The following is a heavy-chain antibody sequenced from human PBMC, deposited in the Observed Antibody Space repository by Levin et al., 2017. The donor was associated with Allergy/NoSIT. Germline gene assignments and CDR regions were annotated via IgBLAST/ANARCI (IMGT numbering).Heavy chain of an antibody. CDR3: ARSPMATIWYWYFDL. Sequence: GESLKISCKGSGYSFTSYWIGWVRQMPGKGLEWMGIIYPGDSDTRYSPSFQGQVTISADKSISTAYLQWSSLKASDTAMYYCARSPMATIWYWYFDLWGRGTLVTVSS. CDR2: IYPGDSDT. J-gene: IGHJ2*01. D-gene: IGHD5-24*01. V-gene: IGHV5-51*01. CDR1: GYSFTSYW.